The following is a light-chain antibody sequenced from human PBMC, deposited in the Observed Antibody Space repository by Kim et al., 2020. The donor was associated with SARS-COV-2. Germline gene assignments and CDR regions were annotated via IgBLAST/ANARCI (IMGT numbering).Light chain of an antibody. CDR3: CSYAGSSTSL. Sequence: GPSITISCTGISRDIGSYNLVSWYQQHPGKAPKLIISEVTKRPSGVSNRFSGSKSGNTASLTISGLQAEDEADYYCCSYAGSSTSLFGGGTQLTVL. CDR1: SRDIGSYNL. CDR2: EVT. V-gene: IGLV2-23*02. J-gene: IGLJ3*02.